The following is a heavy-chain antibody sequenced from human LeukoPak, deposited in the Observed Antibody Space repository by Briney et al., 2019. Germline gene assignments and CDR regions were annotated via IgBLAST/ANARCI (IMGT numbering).Heavy chain of an antibody. J-gene: IGHJ6*03. D-gene: IGHD3-22*01. V-gene: IGHV4-61*02. CDR2: IYTSGST. CDR3: ARDSSGYYSFGYSYYMDV. CDR1: GGSIISSSYY. Sequence: PSETLSLTCTVSGGSIISSSYYWSWIRQPAGKGLEWIGRIYTSGSTNYNPSLKSRVTMSVDTSKNQFSLKLSSLTAADTAVYYCARDSSGYYSFGYSYYMDVWGKGTTVTISS.